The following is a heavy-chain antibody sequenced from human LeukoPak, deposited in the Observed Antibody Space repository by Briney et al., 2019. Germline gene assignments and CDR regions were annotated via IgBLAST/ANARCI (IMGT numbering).Heavy chain of an antibody. D-gene: IGHD5-24*01. V-gene: IGHV3-21*01. CDR3: ASQDRGGYNGPVDY. CDR2: ISSSSSYI. CDR1: GFTFSSYS. Sequence: GGSLRLSCAASGFTFSSYSMNWVRQAPGKGLEWVSSISSSSSYIYYADSVKGRFTISRDNAKNSLYLQMNSLRAEDTAVYYCASQDRGGYNGPVDYWGQGTLVTVSS. J-gene: IGHJ4*02.